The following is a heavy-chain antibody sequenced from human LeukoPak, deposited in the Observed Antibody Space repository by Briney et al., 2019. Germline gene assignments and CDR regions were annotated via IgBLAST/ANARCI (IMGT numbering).Heavy chain of an antibody. CDR3: AAVSVDYGDSSFDF. CDR2: IKRKTDGGTT. D-gene: IGHD4-17*01. J-gene: IGHJ4*02. V-gene: IGHV3-15*01. Sequence: GGSLRLSCAASGFTFSNAWMSWVRQPPGKGLEWVGRIKRKTDGGTTDYAEPVKGRFTISRDDSKNTLCLQMNFLKTEDTALYYCAAVSVDYGDSSFDFWGQGTLVTVSS. CDR1: GFTFSNAW.